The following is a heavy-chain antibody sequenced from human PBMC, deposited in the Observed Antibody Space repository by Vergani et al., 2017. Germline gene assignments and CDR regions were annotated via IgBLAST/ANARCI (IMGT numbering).Heavy chain of an antibody. J-gene: IGHJ4*02. CDR2: IMPMFGTP. Sequence: QVQLVQSGAEVKKPGSSVKVSCKASGDSFTNYVMSWVRQTPGQGLEWMGGIMPMFGTPNYAQKFLGRVTITADESTSTAYLELNSLTLEDTAVHYCAKENERSDYFDSWGQGSLVTVSS. D-gene: IGHD1-1*01. V-gene: IGHV1-69*12. CDR1: GDSFTNYV. CDR3: AKENERSDYFDS.